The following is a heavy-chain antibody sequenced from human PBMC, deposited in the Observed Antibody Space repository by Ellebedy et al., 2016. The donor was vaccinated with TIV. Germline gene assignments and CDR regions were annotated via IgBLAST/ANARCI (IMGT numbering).Heavy chain of an antibody. D-gene: IGHD3-3*01. CDR2: IKQDGSEK. V-gene: IGHV3-7*01. CDR1: GFTFSSYW. Sequence: GGSLRLXXAASGFTFSSYWMSWVRQAPGKGLEWVANIKQDGSEKYYVDSVKGRFTISRDNAKNSLYLQMNSLRAEDTAVYYCAREIFGVVPKDVWGKGTTVTVSS. CDR3: AREIFGVVPKDV. J-gene: IGHJ6*04.